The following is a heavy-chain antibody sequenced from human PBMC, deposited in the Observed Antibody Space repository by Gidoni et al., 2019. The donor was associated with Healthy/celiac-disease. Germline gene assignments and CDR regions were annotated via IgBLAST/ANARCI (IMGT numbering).Heavy chain of an antibody. Sequence: QMQLVQSGPEVKKPGTSVQVSCKASGFTFPSSAVQGVRQARGQRLEWRGWIVVGSGNTNYEQKFQERVTITRDMSTSTAYMELSSLRSEDTAVYYCAALAPPGGLYYYYYYMDVWGKGTTVTVSS. CDR1: GFTFPSSA. V-gene: IGHV1-58*01. D-gene: IGHD3-3*02. CDR2: IVVGSGNT. J-gene: IGHJ6*03. CDR3: AALAPPGGLYYYYYYMDV.